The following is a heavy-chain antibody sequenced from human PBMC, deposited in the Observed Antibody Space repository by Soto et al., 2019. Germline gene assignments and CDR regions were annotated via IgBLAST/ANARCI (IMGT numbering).Heavy chain of an antibody. J-gene: IGHJ5*02. V-gene: IGHV4-39*01. D-gene: IGHD1-1*01. Sequence: QLQLQESGPGLVKPSETLSLTCTVSGGSISSSSYYWGWIRQPPGKGLEWIGSIYYSGSTYYNPSLKSRVTISVDTSKNQFSLKLSSVTAADTAVYYCAGASKLYNWFDPWGQGTLVTVSS. CDR3: AGASKLYNWFDP. CDR2: IYYSGST. CDR1: GGSISSSSYY.